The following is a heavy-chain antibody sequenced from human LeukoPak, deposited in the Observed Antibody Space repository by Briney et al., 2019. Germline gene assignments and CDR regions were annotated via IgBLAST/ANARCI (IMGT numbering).Heavy chain of an antibody. CDR2: IDPNSGGT. Sequence: ASVKVSCKASGYTFTGYYMHWVRQAPGQGLEWMGWIDPNSGGTNYAQKFQGRVTMTRDTSISTAYMELGRLRSDDTAVYYCARVVTIFGGSKWFDPWGQGTLVTVSS. V-gene: IGHV1-2*02. D-gene: IGHD3-3*01. CDR3: ARVVTIFGGSKWFDP. CDR1: GYTFTGYY. J-gene: IGHJ5*02.